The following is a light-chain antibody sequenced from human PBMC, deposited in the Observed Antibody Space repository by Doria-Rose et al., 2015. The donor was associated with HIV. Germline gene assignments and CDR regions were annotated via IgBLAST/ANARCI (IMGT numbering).Light chain of an antibody. Sequence: EIGMTQSPGTLSLSPGARATLSCRASQSFSSTYLAWYQQKPGQAPSLLIYDGSTRATGIPDRFSASGSGTDFTLTINRLEPEDFALYYCHRYGTSWTFGQGTKVEI. V-gene: IGKV3-20*01. CDR3: HRYGTSWT. J-gene: IGKJ1*01. CDR1: QSFSSTY. CDR2: DGS.